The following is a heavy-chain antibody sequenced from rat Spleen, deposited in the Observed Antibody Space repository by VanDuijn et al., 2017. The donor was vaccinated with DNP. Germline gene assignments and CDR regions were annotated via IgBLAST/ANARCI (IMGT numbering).Heavy chain of an antibody. CDR3: ASSMGTYYPYSFDY. D-gene: IGHD1-12*02. V-gene: IGHV5S11*01. Sequence: EVQLVESGGGLVRPGRSMKLSCAASGFTFNNYYMAWVRQAPTKGLEWVASISLGGGNTYYRESVKGRFTISRDNSKSALYLQMDSLRSEETATYYCASSMGTYYPYSFDYWGQGVVVTVSS. CDR1: GFTFNNYY. CDR2: ISLGGGNT. J-gene: IGHJ2*01.